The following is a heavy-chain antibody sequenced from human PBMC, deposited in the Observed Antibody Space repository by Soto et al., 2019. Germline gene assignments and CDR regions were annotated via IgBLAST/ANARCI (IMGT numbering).Heavy chain of an antibody. D-gene: IGHD3-3*01. CDR2: IYNSGST. V-gene: IGHV4-61*03. Sequence: QVQLEESGPGLVKTSETLSLTCSVSGGSVTRINYYWSWIRQPPGKGLEWIGYIYNSGSTIYNPALKSRVAISLDTSKNHFSLRLTSVTAADTAVYYCARHQAPGDFPFDPWGQGTLVTVSS. CDR3: ARHQAPGDFPFDP. CDR1: GGSVTRINYY. J-gene: IGHJ5*02.